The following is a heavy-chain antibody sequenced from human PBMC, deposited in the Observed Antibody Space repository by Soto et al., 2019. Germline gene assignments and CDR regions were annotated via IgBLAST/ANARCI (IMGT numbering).Heavy chain of an antibody. CDR2: IIPIFGTA. D-gene: IGHD5-18*01. J-gene: IGHJ6*02. Sequence: SVKVSSEASGRTSSSHDNSWVRQAPGQGLAWMGGIIPIFGTANYAQKFQGRVTITADESTSTAYMELSSLRSEDTAVYYCARPGYSYGPYCKYGMDVGGQGTTVTVSS. V-gene: IGHV1-69*13. CDR1: GRTSSSHD. CDR3: ARPGYSYGPYCKYGMDV.